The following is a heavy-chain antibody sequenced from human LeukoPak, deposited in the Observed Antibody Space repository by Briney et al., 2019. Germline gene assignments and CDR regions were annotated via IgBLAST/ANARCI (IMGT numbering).Heavy chain of an antibody. CDR3: AKQGPYDSSAYLFDY. CDR1: GFTFSSYG. Sequence: GGSLRLSCAASGFTFSSYGMHWVRQAPSKGLEWVAVISYDGSNQYHADSVKGRFTLSRDNAKNTLYLQMNSLRAEDTAVYYCAKQGPYDSSAYLFDYWGQGTLVTVSS. J-gene: IGHJ4*02. V-gene: IGHV3-30*18. D-gene: IGHD3-22*01. CDR2: ISYDGSNQ.